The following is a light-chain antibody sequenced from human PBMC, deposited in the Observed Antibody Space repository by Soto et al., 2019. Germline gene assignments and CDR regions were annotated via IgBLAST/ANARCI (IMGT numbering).Light chain of an antibody. CDR2: AAS. Sequence: ETVMTQSPVTLSVSPGDTATLSCRASQRVSSHLAWYQQKPGQAPRLLIYAASTRATGIPFRFSGSGSGTEYTLTISSLQSEDFAVYYCQQYNNWPRTFGQGTKVDIK. V-gene: IGKV3-15*01. CDR3: QQYNNWPRT. J-gene: IGKJ1*01. CDR1: QRVSSH.